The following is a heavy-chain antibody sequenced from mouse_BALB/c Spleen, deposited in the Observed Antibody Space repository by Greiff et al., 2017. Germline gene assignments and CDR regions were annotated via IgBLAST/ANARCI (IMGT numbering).Heavy chain of an antibody. CDR2: IWSGGST. V-gene: IGHV2-2*02. J-gene: IGHJ4*01. CDR1: GFSLTSYG. Sequence: VQLQQSGPGLVQPSQSLSITCTVSGFSLTSYGVHWVRQSPGKGLEWLGVIWSGGSTDYNAAFISRLSISKDTSKSQVFFKMNRLQANDTAIYYCARNLAYDGYYDAMDYWGQGTSVTVSS. D-gene: IGHD2-3*01. CDR3: ARNLAYDGYYDAMDY.